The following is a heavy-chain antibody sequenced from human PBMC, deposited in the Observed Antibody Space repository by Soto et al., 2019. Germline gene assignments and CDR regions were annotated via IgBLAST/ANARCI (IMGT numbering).Heavy chain of an antibody. CDR2: ISWDGGST. D-gene: IGHD3-3*01. V-gene: IGHV3-43D*04. CDR1: GFTFDDYA. Sequence: GGSLRLSCAASGFTFDDYAMHWVRQAPGKGLEWVSLISWDGGSTYYADSVKGRFTISRDNSKNSLYLQMNSLRAEDTALYYCAKGPKPYDFWSGYYNQDYGMDVWGQGTTVTVSS. CDR3: AKGPKPYDFWSGYYNQDYGMDV. J-gene: IGHJ6*02.